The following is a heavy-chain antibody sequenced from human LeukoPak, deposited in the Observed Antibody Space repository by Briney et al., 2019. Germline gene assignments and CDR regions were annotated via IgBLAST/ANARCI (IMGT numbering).Heavy chain of an antibody. D-gene: IGHD6-25*01. CDR2: IIPIFGTA. CDR3: ARGQRSYYYYYMDV. CDR1: GGTFSSYA. V-gene: IGHV1-69*13. Sequence: GASVKVSCKASGGTFSSYAISWVRQAPGQGLEWMGGIIPIFGTANYAQKLQGRVTITADESTSTAYMELSSLRSEDTAVYYCARGQRSYYYYYMDVWGKGTTVIVSS. J-gene: IGHJ6*03.